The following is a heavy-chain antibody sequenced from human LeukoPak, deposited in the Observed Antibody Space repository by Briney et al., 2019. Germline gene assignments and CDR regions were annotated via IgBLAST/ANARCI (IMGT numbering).Heavy chain of an antibody. Sequence: GGSLRLSCAASGFTFSSYSMNWVRQAPGKGLEWVSSISSSSSYIYYADSVKGRFTISRDNAKNSLYLQMNGLRAEDTAVYYCAGYASSARRDAFDIWGQGTMVTVSS. CDR2: ISSSSSYI. CDR3: AGYASSARRDAFDI. D-gene: IGHD3-22*01. CDR1: GFTFSSYS. J-gene: IGHJ3*02. V-gene: IGHV3-21*01.